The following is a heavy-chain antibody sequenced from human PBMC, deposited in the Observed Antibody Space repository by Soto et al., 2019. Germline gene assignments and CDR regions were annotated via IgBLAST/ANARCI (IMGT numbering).Heavy chain of an antibody. CDR2: MNPNSGKT. CDR3: ARGNRPSLVIYDYVCEGAADNYFDP. V-gene: IGHV1-8*01. Sequence: QVQLVQSGAEVKKPGASVKVSCKASGYTFTSYDINWVRQATGQGLEWMVWMNPNSGKTGYSQKFQGRVPMTRNTSISTTYMELRSLTSVYTAVYYCARGNRPSLVIYDYVCEGAADNYFDPFGQGSLVAVSS. J-gene: IGHJ5*02. CDR1: GYTFTSYD. D-gene: IGHD3-16*01.